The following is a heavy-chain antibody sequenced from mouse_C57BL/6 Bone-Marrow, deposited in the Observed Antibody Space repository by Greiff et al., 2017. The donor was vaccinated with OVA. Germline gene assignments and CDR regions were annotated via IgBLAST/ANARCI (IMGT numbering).Heavy chain of an antibody. CDR1: GFSLTSYG. D-gene: IGHD2-4*01. CDR2: IWSDGST. Sequence: VQLVESGPGLVAPSQSLSITCTVSGFSLTSYGVHWVRQPPGKGLEWLVVIWSDGSTTYNSALKSRLSISKDNSKSQVFLKMNSLQTDDTAMYYCAREDYDGHYYAMDYWGQGTSVTVSS. V-gene: IGHV2-6*03. CDR3: AREDYDGHYYAMDY. J-gene: IGHJ4*01.